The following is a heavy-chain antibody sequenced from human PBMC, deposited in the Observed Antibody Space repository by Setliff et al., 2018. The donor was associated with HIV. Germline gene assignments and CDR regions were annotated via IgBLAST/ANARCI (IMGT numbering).Heavy chain of an antibody. CDR1: GGTFSSYV. J-gene: IGHJ4*02. Sequence: GASVKVSCKSSGGTFSSYVINWVRQAPGQGLEWMGGIIPVSDTTNYAQKFQGRVTITADASTRTAYMELSSLRSEDTAVYYCVFWAHSETWPFDYWGQGTLVTVSS. V-gene: IGHV1-69*13. D-gene: IGHD3-3*01. CDR2: IIPVSDTT. CDR3: VFWAHSETWPFDY.